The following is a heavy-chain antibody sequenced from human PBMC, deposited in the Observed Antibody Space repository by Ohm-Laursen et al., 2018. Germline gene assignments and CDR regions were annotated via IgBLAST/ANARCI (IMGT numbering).Heavy chain of an antibody. CDR1: GDSISGYY. V-gene: IGHV4-4*07. Sequence: GTLSLTCSVSGDSISGYYWNWIRQPAGRGLEWIGRIFTSGSTNYNPSLKSRVTISVDTSKNQFSLKLSSVTDADTAVYYCARDWDYYFDYWGQGTLVTVSS. CDR2: IFTSGST. CDR3: ARDWDYYFDY. D-gene: IGHD1-26*01. J-gene: IGHJ4*02.